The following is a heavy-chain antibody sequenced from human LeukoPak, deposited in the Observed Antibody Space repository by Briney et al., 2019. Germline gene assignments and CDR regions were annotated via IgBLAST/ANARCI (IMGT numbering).Heavy chain of an antibody. D-gene: IGHD6-13*01. Sequence: GGSLRLSCAASGFTFSSYWMNWVRQAPGKGLVWVSRINDGSGTSYADSVTGRFTISRDNAKNTLYLQMNSLRAEDTAVYYCARPTKEGSSWYWWFDPWGQGTLVSVSS. CDR2: INDGSGT. CDR3: ARPTKEGSSWYWWFDP. CDR1: GFTFSSYW. J-gene: IGHJ5*02. V-gene: IGHV3-74*01.